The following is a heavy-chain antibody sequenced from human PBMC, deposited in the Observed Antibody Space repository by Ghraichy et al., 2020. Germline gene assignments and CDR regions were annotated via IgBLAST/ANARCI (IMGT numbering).Heavy chain of an antibody. Sequence: GESLNISCVASGLMFSPNTMNWVRQAPGKGLEWVSSISSSTRYIYYADSVKGRFTISRDNAQNSLYLQMNSLRAEDTAVYYCSRGGGAGTPVLYHMDVWGQGTKVTVSS. V-gene: IGHV3-21*01. J-gene: IGHJ6*02. CDR1: GLMFSPNT. CDR2: ISSSTRYI. CDR3: SRGGGAGTPVLYHMDV. D-gene: IGHD6-19*01.